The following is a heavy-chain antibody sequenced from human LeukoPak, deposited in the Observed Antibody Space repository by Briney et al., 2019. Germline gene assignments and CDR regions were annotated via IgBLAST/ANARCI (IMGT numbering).Heavy chain of an antibody. CDR2: IYHSGST. J-gene: IGHJ4*02. V-gene: IGHV4-30-2*01. D-gene: IGHD1-7*01. Sequence: SQTLSLTCTVSGDSISSGGYYWSWIRQPPGKGLEWIGYIYHSGSTYYNPSLKSRVTISVDRSKNQFSLKLSSVTAADTAVYYCARASKLELLGYWGQGTLVTVSS. CDR1: GDSISSGGYY. CDR3: ARASKLELLGY.